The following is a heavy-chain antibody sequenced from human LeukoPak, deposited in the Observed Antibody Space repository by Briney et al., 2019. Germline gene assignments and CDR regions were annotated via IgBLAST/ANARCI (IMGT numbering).Heavy chain of an antibody. Sequence: SQTLSLTCAISGDSVSSNSAAWNWIRQSPSRGLEWLGRTYYRSKWYNDYAESVKSRITINPETSKNQFSLKLSSVTAADTAVYYCARDPGFIAADDAFDIWGQGTMVTVSS. CDR3: ARDPGFIAADDAFDI. V-gene: IGHV6-1*01. J-gene: IGHJ3*02. CDR2: TYYRSKWYN. CDR1: GDSVSSNSAA. D-gene: IGHD6-13*01.